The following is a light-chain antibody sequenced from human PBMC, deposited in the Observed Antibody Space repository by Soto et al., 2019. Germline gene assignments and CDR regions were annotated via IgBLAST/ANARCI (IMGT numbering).Light chain of an antibody. CDR3: QVWDSSSVV. Sequence: SYELTPPPAVSVSPEKTTRITCGGNNIGSTSVHWYEQKPGQAPVLVVYDDSDRTSGIPERFSGSNSGNTATLSISRVEAGDEADYYCQVWDSSSVVFGPGTKVTVL. V-gene: IGLV3-21*03. CDR2: DDS. J-gene: IGLJ1*01. CDR1: NIGSTS.